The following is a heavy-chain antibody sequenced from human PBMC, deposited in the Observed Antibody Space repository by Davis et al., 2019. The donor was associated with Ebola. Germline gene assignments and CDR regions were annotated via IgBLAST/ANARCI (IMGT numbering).Heavy chain of an antibody. CDR3: ANSNRNWFDT. J-gene: IGHJ5*02. CDR1: GASISSSSYY. Sequence: PGGSLRLSCTVSGASISSSSYYWGWIRQPPGKGLEWIGSIYYSGSTYYNPSLKSRVTISVDTSKNQFSLKLSSVTAADTAVYYCANSNRNWFDTWGQGTLVTVSS. D-gene: IGHD2/OR15-2a*01. CDR2: IYYSGST. V-gene: IGHV4-39*07.